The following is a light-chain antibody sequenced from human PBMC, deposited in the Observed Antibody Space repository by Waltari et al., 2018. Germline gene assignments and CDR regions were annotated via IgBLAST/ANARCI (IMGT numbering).Light chain of an antibody. CDR1: QCVLFSSNSKNY. CDR3: QQYYYIPHT. Sequence: DIVMTQTPDSLAVSLGERATLNCKSSQCVLFSSNSKNYLAWYRHKPGQPPNLLIYWASTRESWVPDRFSSSGSGTDVTLTISSLQAEDMAVYYCQQYYYIPHTVGHGTKLEIK. V-gene: IGKV4-1*01. CDR2: WAS. J-gene: IGKJ2*01.